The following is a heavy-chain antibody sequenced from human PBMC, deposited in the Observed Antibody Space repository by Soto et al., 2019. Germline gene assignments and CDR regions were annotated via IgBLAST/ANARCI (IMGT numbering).Heavy chain of an antibody. CDR3: ARDAGGPADY. D-gene: IGHD2-15*01. Sequence: SETLSLTCTVSVESISIYYWSWIRQPPGKGLEWIGYMYYSGSTNCNPSLKSRVTISVDTSKNQFSLKLSSVTAADTAVYYCARDAGGPADYWGQGTLVTVSS. V-gene: IGHV4-59*01. J-gene: IGHJ4*02. CDR2: MYYSGST. CDR1: VESISIYY.